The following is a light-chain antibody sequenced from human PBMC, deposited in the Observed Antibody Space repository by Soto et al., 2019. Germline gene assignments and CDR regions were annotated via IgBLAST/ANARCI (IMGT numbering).Light chain of an antibody. J-gene: IGKJ4*01. CDR1: QSLSSN. Sequence: EILLTQSPCTLSLSPGERATLSCRASQSLSSNLAWYLQKPGQAPRLLIYGASTRATGIPARFSGSGSGTEFTLTISSLQSEDFAVYYCQQYDRWPLTFGGGTKVDIK. V-gene: IGKV3D-15*01. CDR3: QQYDRWPLT. CDR2: GAS.